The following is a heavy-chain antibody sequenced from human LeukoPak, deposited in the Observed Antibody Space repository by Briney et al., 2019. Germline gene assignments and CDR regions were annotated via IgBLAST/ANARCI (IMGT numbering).Heavy chain of an antibody. CDR3: ATTGYCSGGSCYGEYFQH. V-gene: IGHV4-59*08. J-gene: IGHJ1*01. CDR1: GGSISSYY. CDR2: IYYTGST. D-gene: IGHD2-15*01. Sequence: PSETLSLTCTVSGGSISSYYWSWIRQPPGKGLEWIGYIYYTGSTNYNPSLKSRVTTSVDTSKNQFSLKLSSVTAADAAVYYCATTGYCSGGSCYGEYFQHWGQGTLVTVSS.